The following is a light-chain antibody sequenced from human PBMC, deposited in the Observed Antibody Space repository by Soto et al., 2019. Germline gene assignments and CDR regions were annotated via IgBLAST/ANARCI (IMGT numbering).Light chain of an antibody. CDR1: SSDIGAYNY. J-gene: IGLJ1*01. Sequence: QSALTQPASVSGSPGQSITISCTGTSSDIGAYNYVSWYQQHPGKAPKLMIFEVRDRPSGVSNRFSGSKSGNTASLTISGLQAEDEADYYCSSYTSGSTPCVFGTGIKVTVL. CDR2: EVR. V-gene: IGLV2-14*01. CDR3: SSYTSGSTPCV.